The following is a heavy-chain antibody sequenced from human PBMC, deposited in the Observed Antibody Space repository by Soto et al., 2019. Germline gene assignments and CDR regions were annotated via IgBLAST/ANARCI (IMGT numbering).Heavy chain of an antibody. V-gene: IGHV3-30*18. J-gene: IGHJ4*02. CDR2: ISSHGSDK. CDR1: GFTFSSYG. D-gene: IGHD6-13*01. Sequence: GGSLRLSCAASGFTFSSYGMHWVRQAPGKGLEWVAVISSHGSDKYYADSVKGRFTISRDNSKNTVYLQMDSLRAEDTALYYCAKDRSNTWSFDYWGQGTLVTVSS. CDR3: AKDRSNTWSFDY.